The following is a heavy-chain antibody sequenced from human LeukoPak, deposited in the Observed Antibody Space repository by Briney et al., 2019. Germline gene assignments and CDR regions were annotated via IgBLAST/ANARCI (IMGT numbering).Heavy chain of an antibody. Sequence: GGSLRLSCAASGFTFRSYWMSWVRQAPGKGLEWVANIKQDGSEKYYVDSLKGRFTISRDNAKNSLYLQMNSLRAEDTAVYYCAKQRYGGEDYWGQGTLVTVSS. J-gene: IGHJ4*02. CDR1: GFTFRSYW. D-gene: IGHD3-16*01. CDR2: IKQDGSEK. CDR3: AKQRYGGEDY. V-gene: IGHV3-7*01.